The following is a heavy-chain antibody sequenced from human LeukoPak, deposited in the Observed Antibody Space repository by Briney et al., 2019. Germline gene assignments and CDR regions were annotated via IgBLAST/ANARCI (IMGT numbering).Heavy chain of an antibody. CDR1: GGSISSYY. CDR2: IYYSGST. V-gene: IGHV4-59*08. Sequence: PSETLSLTCTVSGGSISSYYWSWIRQPPGKGLEWIGYIYYSGSTNYNPSLKSRATISVDTSKNQFSLKLSSVTAADTAVYYCARHVNGDNFQHWGQGTLVTVSS. J-gene: IGHJ1*01. CDR3: ARHVNGDNFQH. D-gene: IGHD4-17*01.